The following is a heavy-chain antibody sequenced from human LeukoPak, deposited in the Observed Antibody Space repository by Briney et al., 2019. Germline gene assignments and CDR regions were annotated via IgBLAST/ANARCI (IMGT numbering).Heavy chain of an antibody. D-gene: IGHD3-10*01. Sequence: TGGSLRLSCVASVFTFSNFGMHWVRQAPGKGLVGVAFILTDGGNELYSVSVRGRFTLPRDNYKNTLYLQMQSVRAEDTGVFSCATDGYYGWGTGGGGPGVRVSS. CDR1: VFTFSNFG. CDR3: ATDGYYGWGT. J-gene: IGHJ2*01. CDR2: ILTDGGNE. V-gene: IGHV3-30*02.